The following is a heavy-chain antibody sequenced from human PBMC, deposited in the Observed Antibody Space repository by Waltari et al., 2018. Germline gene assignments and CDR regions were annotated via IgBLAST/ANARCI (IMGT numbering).Heavy chain of an antibody. J-gene: IGHJ6*03. D-gene: IGHD6-13*01. CDR1: GGSISSYY. CDR2: IYYNGNT. V-gene: IGHV4-59*12. CDR3: ARESRSSSWNNYYYYMDV. Sequence: QVQLQESGPGLVKPSETLSLTCSVSGGSISSYYWSWIRQPPGKGLEWIGYIYYNGNTNDNPSLKSRVTISVDTSKNQFSLKLSSVTAADTAVYYCARESRSSSWNNYYYYMDVWGKGTTVTISS.